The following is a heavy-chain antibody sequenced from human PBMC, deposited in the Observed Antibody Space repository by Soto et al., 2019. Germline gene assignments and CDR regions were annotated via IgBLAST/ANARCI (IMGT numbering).Heavy chain of an antibody. D-gene: IGHD3-3*01. Sequence: EVQLVESGGGLVQPGGSLRLSCAASGFTLSNFWMHWVRQVPGKGLVWVSRINDDGGTTKYADCVEGRLTISRDKAKNTLYLQMDSLRVEDTAVYYCVRDHPDYDFWSGNPRGYFDLWGRGTLVTVSS. CDR2: INDDGGTT. CDR1: GFTLSNFW. V-gene: IGHV3-74*01. J-gene: IGHJ2*01. CDR3: VRDHPDYDFWSGNPRGYFDL.